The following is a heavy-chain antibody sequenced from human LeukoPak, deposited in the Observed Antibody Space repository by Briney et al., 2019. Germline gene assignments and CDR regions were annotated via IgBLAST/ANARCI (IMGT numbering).Heavy chain of an antibody. J-gene: IGHJ4*02. D-gene: IGHD2-21*02. V-gene: IGHV1-3*01. CDR2: INAGNGNT. CDR3: ARDWRPEAYCGGDCSGFDY. CDR1: GYTFTSYA. Sequence: GASVKVSCKASGYTFTSYAMHWVRQAPGQRLEWMGWINAGNGNTKYSQKFQGRVTITRDTSASTAYMELSSLRSEDTAVYYCARDWRPEAYCGGDCSGFDYWGQGTLVTVSS.